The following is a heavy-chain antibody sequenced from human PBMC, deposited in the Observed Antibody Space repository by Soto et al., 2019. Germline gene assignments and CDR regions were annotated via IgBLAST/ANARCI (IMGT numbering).Heavy chain of an antibody. D-gene: IGHD5-12*01. CDR3: ARGGVATIFGAS. J-gene: IGHJ5*02. V-gene: IGHV3-48*02. Sequence: EVQLVESGGGFVQPGGSLSVSCAASGFTFSRYSMNWVRQAPGKGLEWLQYIDSSSKTIYYADSVKGRFIISRDNAKNSLYLQMNSLRDEDTAVYHCARGGVATIFGASWGQGTLVTVSS. CDR1: GFTFSRYS. CDR2: IDSSSKTI.